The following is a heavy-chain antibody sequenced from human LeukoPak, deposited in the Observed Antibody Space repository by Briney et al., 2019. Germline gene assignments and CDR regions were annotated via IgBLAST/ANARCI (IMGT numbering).Heavy chain of an antibody. CDR1: GYTFTSYA. J-gene: IGHJ6*03. Sequence: SCKASGYTFTSYAMSWVRQAPGKGLEWVGFIRSKAYGGTTEYAASVKGRFTISRDDSKSIAYLQMNSLKTEDTAVYYCTRGRYYGSGSYWAPDYYYYYMDVWGKGTTVTISS. CDR2: IRSKAYGGTT. CDR3: TRGRYYGSGSYWAPDYYYYYMDV. D-gene: IGHD3-10*01. V-gene: IGHV3-49*04.